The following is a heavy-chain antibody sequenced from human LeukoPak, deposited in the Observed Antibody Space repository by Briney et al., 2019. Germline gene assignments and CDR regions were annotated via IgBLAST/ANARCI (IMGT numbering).Heavy chain of an antibody. J-gene: IGHJ4*02. V-gene: IGHV3-33*01. CDR2: IWYDGSNK. D-gene: IGHD3-22*01. CDR1: GFTFSSYG. CDR3: AREYYDSSGYYYENYFDY. Sequence: GRSLRLSCAASGFTFSSYGMHWVRQAPGKGLEWVAVIWYDGSNKYYADSVKGRFTISRDSSKNTLYLQMNSLRAEDTAVYYCAREYYDSSGYYYENYFDYWGQGTLVTVSS.